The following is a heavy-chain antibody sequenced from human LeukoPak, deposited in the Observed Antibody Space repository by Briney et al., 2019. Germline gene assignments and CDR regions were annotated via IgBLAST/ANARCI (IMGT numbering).Heavy chain of an antibody. CDR1: GFTFSSYD. J-gene: IGHJ6*02. CDR2: IGTAGDA. Sequence: GGSLRLSCAASGFTFSSYDMHWVRQATGKGLEWVSAIGTAGDAYYPGSVKGRFTISRENAKNSMYLQMNSLRAGDTAVYYCARGEGIAAAGTTGFGMDVWGQGTTVTVSS. CDR3: ARGEGIAAAGTTGFGMDV. V-gene: IGHV3-13*04. D-gene: IGHD6-13*01.